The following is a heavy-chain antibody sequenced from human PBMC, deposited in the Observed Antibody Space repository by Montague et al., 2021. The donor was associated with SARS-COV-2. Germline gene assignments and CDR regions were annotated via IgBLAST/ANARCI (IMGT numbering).Heavy chain of an antibody. V-gene: IGHV4-34*01. CDR1: GGSFSGYY. J-gene: IGHJ4*02. CDR3: ARVAGGYYHDSSAYFDY. Sequence: SETLSLTSALYGGSFSGYYWSWIRQPPGKGLEWIGEINQSGSTNYNPSPKSRVTLSVDTSKKQFSLKLSSLTAADTAVYYCARVAGGYYHDSSAYFDYWGQGSLVTVSS. D-gene: IGHD3-22*01. CDR2: INQSGST.